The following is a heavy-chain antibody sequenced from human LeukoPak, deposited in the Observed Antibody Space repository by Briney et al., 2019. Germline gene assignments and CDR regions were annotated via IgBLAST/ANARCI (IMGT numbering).Heavy chain of an antibody. Sequence: ETLSLTCTVSGGSISNYYWSWIRQPAGKGLEWIGRLYNSGSTKYNPSLKSRVTMSIDTSKNEFYLKLTSVTAADTAVYYCARNGYSYGNYYYYMDVWGKGTTVTVSS. CDR1: GGSISNYY. J-gene: IGHJ6*03. CDR3: ARNGYSYGNYYYYMDV. CDR2: LYNSGST. D-gene: IGHD5-18*01. V-gene: IGHV4-4*07.